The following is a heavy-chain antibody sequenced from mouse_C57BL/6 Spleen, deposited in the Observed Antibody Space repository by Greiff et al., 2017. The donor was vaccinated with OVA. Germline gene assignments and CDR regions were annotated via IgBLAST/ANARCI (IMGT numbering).Heavy chain of an antibody. V-gene: IGHV1-82*01. CDR1: GYALSSSW. J-gene: IGHJ4*01. CDR3: ARSAYAMDY. CDR2: IYPGDGDT. Sequence: VQLQQSGPELVKPGASVKISCKASGYALSSSWMNWVKQRPGKGLEWIGRIYPGDGDTNYNGKFKGKATLTADKSSSTAYMQLSSLTSEDSAVYFCARSAYAMDYWGQGTSVTVSS.